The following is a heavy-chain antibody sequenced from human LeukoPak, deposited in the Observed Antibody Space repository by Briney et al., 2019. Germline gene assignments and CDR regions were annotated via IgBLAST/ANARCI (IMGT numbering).Heavy chain of an antibody. CDR2: IKQDGSEK. V-gene: IGHV3-7*01. Sequence: QPGGSLRLSCAASGFTLSTYWMTWVRQAPGKGLEWVANIKQDGSEKYYVDSVKGRFTISRDNAKKLLYLQMNSLRVEDTAVCYCARDRGSSGRLGRFDNWGQGTLVTVSP. CDR3: ARDRGSSGRLGRFDN. J-gene: IGHJ4*02. CDR1: GFTLSTYW. D-gene: IGHD6-19*01.